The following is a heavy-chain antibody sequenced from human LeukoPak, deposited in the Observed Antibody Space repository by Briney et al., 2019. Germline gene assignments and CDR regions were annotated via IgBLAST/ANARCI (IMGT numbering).Heavy chain of an antibody. J-gene: IGHJ4*02. CDR1: GYTFTSYG. CDR2: ISACNGNA. Sequence: GASVKVSCKASGYTFTSYGISWVRQAPGQGLEWMGWISACNGNANYAQKLQGRVTMTTDTSTSTAYMELRSLRSDDTAVYYCARPSYCSSTSCSYYFDYWGRGTLVTVSS. CDR3: ARPSYCSSTSCSYYFDY. D-gene: IGHD2-2*01. V-gene: IGHV1-18*01.